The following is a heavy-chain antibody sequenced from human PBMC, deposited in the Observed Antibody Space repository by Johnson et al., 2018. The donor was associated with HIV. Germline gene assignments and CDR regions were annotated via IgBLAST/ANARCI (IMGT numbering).Heavy chain of an antibody. V-gene: IGHV3-30-3*01. D-gene: IGHD4-17*01. CDR1: GFTFSSYA. J-gene: IGHJ3*02. Sequence: QVQLVESGGGVVQPGRSLRLSCAASGFTFSSYAMHWVRQAPGKGLEWVAGVSYEGSNKYFADTVQGRFIISRDNSKSTLYLQLNSLRAEDTAVYFCARGYGDYTRAYDAFDIWGQGTMVTVSS. CDR3: ARGYGDYTRAYDAFDI. CDR2: VSYEGSNK.